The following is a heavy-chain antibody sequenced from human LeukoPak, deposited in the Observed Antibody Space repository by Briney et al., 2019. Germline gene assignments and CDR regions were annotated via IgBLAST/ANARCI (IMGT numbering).Heavy chain of an antibody. CDR2: IYSGGST. J-gene: IGHJ4*02. D-gene: IGHD6-19*01. CDR1: GLTFSSYH. CDR3: ARVRLGSGWSLFDF. Sequence: QPGGSLRLSCAASGLTFSSYHLSWVRQAPGKGLEWVSVIYSGGSTFYADSLKGRFTISRDNSKNTVYLQMNSLRAEDTAVYYCARVRLGSGWSLFDFWGQGTLVTVSS. V-gene: IGHV3-53*01.